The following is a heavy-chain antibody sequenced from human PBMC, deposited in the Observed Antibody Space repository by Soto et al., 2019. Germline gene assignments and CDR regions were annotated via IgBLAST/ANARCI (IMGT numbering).Heavy chain of an antibody. CDR3: ATSPITVTPLGYYYYYMDV. V-gene: IGHV3-23*01. D-gene: IGHD4-17*01. J-gene: IGHJ6*03. Sequence: GGSLRLSCAASGFTFSSYAMSWVRQAPGKGLEWVSAISGSGGSTYYADSVKGRFTISRDNSKNTLYLQMNSLRAEDTAVYYCATSPITVTPLGYYYYYMDVWGKGTTVTVSS. CDR2: ISGSGGST. CDR1: GFTFSSYA.